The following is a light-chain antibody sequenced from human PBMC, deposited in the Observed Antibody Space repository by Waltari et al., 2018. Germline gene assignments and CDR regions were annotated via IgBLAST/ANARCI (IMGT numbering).Light chain of an antibody. CDR3: QSYDTSLGVV. J-gene: IGLJ3*02. Sequence: QSVLTQPPSVSGAPGQRVTISCTGSWSNIGAGYDVHWYQQLPGKAPTLLVYGVQPRPPGFPDRFFGSKSGTSASLAIPGLQPEDEADYYCQSYDTSLGVVFGGGTKLTVL. CDR2: GVQ. CDR1: WSNIGAGYD. V-gene: IGLV1-40*01.